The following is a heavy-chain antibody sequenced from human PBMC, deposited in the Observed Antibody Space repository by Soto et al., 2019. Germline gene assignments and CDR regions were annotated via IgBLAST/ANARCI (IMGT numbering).Heavy chain of an antibody. V-gene: IGHV3-30-3*01. CDR1: GFTFSSYA. D-gene: IGHD3-16*01. Sequence: QVQLVESGGGVVQPGRSLRLSCAASGFTFSSYAMHWVRQAPGKGLEWVAVISYDGSNKYYADSVKGRFTISRDNSKNTLYLQMNSLRAEDTAVYYCARVTSLYENYFDYWGQGTLVTVSS. CDR3: ARVTSLYENYFDY. J-gene: IGHJ4*02. CDR2: ISYDGSNK.